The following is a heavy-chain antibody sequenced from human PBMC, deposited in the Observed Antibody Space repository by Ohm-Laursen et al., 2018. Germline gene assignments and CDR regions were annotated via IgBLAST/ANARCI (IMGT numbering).Heavy chain of an antibody. Sequence: SLRLSCAASGFTFSSYGMHWVRQAPGKGLEWVAFISYDGSNKYYADSVKGRFTISRDNSKNTLYLQMNSLRAEDTAVYYCARDLSSTSFDYYYYGMDVWGQGTTVTVSS. D-gene: IGHD2-2*01. CDR3: ARDLSSTSFDYYYYGMDV. V-gene: IGHV3-30*03. J-gene: IGHJ6*02. CDR1: GFTFSSYG. CDR2: ISYDGSNK.